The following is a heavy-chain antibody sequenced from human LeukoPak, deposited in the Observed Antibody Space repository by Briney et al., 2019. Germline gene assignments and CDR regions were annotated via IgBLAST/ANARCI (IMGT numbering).Heavy chain of an antibody. CDR2: FDPEDGET. D-gene: IGHD3-16*02. CDR3: ATAYYDYVWGSYRYDY. J-gene: IGHJ4*02. CDR1: GYTLTELS. Sequence: ASVKVSCKVSGYTLTELSMHWVRQAPGKGLEWMGGFDPEDGETIYAQKFQGRVTMTEDTSTDTAYMELSSLRSEDTAVYYCATAYYDYVWGSYRYDYWGQGTRVTVSS. V-gene: IGHV1-24*01.